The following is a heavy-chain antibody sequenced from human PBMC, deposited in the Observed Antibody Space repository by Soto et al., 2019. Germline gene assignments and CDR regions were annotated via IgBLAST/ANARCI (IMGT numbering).Heavy chain of an antibody. CDR1: GDSVSSNSAA. Sequence: SQTLSLTCAISGDSVSSNSAAWNWIRQSPSRGLEWLGRTYYRSKWYNDYAVSVTSRITINPDTAKNQFSLRLNSVTPEDTAVYYGARDEYTSSWNRFDPWGHGLLVTVS. CDR2: TYYRSKWYN. V-gene: IGHV6-1*01. D-gene: IGHD6-13*01. J-gene: IGHJ5*02. CDR3: ARDEYTSSWNRFDP.